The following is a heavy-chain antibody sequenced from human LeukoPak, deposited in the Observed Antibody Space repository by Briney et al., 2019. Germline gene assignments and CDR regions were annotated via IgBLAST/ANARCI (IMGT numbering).Heavy chain of an antibody. J-gene: IGHJ4*02. D-gene: IGHD3-22*01. CDR2: ISSSGSTI. CDR3: ASNNYYDSSGYPPFDY. V-gene: IGHV3-48*04. Sequence: GGSLRLSCAASGFTFSSYAMSWVRQAPGKGLEWVSYISSSGSTIYYADSVKGRFTISRDNAKNSLYLQMNSLRAEDTAVYYCASNNYYDSSGYPPFDYWGQGTLVTVSS. CDR1: GFTFSSYA.